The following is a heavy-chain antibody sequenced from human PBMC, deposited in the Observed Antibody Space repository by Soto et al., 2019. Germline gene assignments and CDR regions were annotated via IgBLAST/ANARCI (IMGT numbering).Heavy chain of an antibody. V-gene: IGHV1-3*01. CDR3: ARDGTGPRMYYDFWSGPSDSPFDP. D-gene: IGHD3-3*01. Sequence: VASVKVSCKASGYTFTSYAMHWVRQAPGQRLEWMGWINAGNGNTKYSQKFQGRVTITRDTSASTAYMELSSLRSEDTAVYYCARDGTGPRMYYDFWSGPSDSPFDPWGQGTLVTVSS. CDR1: GYTFTSYA. CDR2: INAGNGNT. J-gene: IGHJ5*02.